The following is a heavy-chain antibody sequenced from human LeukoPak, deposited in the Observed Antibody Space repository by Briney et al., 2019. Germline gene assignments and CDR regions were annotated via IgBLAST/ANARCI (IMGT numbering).Heavy chain of an antibody. CDR1: GFTVSSNY. J-gene: IGHJ4*02. V-gene: IGHV3-66*01. D-gene: IGHD3-10*01. CDR2: IYSGGST. CDR3: ASRWDYYGSSALDY. Sequence: PGGSLRLSCAASGFTVSSNYMSWVRQAPGKGLEWVSVIYSGGSTYYADSVKGRFTISRDNSKNTLYLQMNSLRAEDTAVYYCASRWDYYGSSALDYWGQGTLVTVSS.